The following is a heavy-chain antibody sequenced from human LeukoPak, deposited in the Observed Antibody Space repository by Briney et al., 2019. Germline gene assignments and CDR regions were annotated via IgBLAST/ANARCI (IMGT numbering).Heavy chain of an antibody. D-gene: IGHD3-10*01. CDR1: GVSISSYY. CDR3: ARDPSPWFGESSDRWFDP. V-gene: IGHV4-59*01. Sequence: SETLSLTCTVSGVSISSYYWSWIRQPPGKGLEWIGYIYYSGSTNYNPSLKSRVTISVDTSKNQFSLKLSSVTAADTAVYYCARDPSPWFGESSDRWFDPWGQGTLVTVSS. CDR2: IYYSGST. J-gene: IGHJ5*02.